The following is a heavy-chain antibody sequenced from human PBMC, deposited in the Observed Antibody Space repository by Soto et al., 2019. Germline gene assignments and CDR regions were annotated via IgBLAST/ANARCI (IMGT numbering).Heavy chain of an antibody. CDR1: GGFVSSGSYY. J-gene: IGHJ3*02. CDR2: MSHSGGT. Sequence: QVQLQQWGAGLLKPSETLSLTCAVYGGFVSSGSYYWSWILQPPGKGLEWIGAMSHSGGTHFNPSLKSRVTISVDTSKNQFSLKMSSVTAADTALYYCARVERGTATTVVDAFDIWGPGTMVTVSS. D-gene: IGHD1-1*01. CDR3: ARVERGTATTVVDAFDI. V-gene: IGHV4-34*01.